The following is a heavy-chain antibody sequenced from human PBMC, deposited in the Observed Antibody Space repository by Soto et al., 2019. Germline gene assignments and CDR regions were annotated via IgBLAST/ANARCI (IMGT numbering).Heavy chain of an antibody. CDR3: ARIVGAGYYYYYGMDV. Sequence: QVQLVQSGAEVKKPGASVKVSCKASGYTFTSYGISWVRQAPGQGLEWMGWISAYNGNTNYAQKLQGRVTMTTDTSTSTAYMELRSLRSDYTAVYYCARIVGAGYYYYYGMDVWGQGTTVTVSS. D-gene: IGHD1-26*01. J-gene: IGHJ6*02. CDR2: ISAYNGNT. V-gene: IGHV1-18*04. CDR1: GYTFTSYG.